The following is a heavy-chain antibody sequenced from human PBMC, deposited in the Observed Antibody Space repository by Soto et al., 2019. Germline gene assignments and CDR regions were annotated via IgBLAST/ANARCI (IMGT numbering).Heavy chain of an antibody. J-gene: IGHJ5*01. V-gene: IGHV1-69*01. CDR2: IIPLFGTP. D-gene: IGHD2-21*02. Sequence: QVQLVQSGAEVRKPGSSLRVSCKSSGATFSTTGISWVRQAPGQGLEWMGGIIPLFGTPKYARKFQGRVSSTADEATNTVYMELNSRRPDDAAVYYCARASPVICGGDPCYRLDSSFDSWGQGSLVIVSS. CDR3: ARASPVICGGDPCYRLDSSFDS. CDR1: GATFSTTG.